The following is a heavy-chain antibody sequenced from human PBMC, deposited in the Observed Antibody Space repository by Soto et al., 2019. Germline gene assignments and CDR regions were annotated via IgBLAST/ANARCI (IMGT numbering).Heavy chain of an antibody. CDR3: ASHGYDSSAYFPNAX. V-gene: IGHV1-69*13. J-gene: IGHJ5*02. D-gene: IGHD3-22*01. Sequence: ASLKVSCNASGGIFSNFVITWVRQAPGHGLEWMGRSIRCFGTPNYAHMFQGRVTITSDESTSTAYMELRSLRSYDTAVYYCASHGYDSSAYFPNAXWGQGTLVTVSX. CDR2: SIRCFGTP. CDR1: GGIFSNFV.